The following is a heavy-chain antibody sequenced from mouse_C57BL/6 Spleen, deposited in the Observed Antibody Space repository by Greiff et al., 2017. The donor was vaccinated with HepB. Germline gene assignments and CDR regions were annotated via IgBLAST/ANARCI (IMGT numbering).Heavy chain of an antibody. V-gene: IGHV1-50*01. Sequence: QVQLQQPGAELVKPGASVKLSCKAYGYTFTSYWMQWVKQRPGQGLEWIGEIDPSDSYTNYNQKFKGKATLTVDTSSSTAYMQLSSLTSEDSAVYYCARGGYYPGYFDYWGQGTTLTVSS. J-gene: IGHJ2*01. D-gene: IGHD2-3*01. CDR1: GYTFTSYW. CDR3: ARGGYYPGYFDY. CDR2: IDPSDSYT.